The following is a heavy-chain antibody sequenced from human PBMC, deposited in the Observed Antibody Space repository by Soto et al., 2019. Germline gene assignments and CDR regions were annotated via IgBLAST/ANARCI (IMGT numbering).Heavy chain of an antibody. D-gene: IGHD1-26*01. V-gene: IGHV1-18*01. CDR2: ISAYNGNT. CDR3: ARDRLTWELPYYYYYGMDV. Sequence: ASVKVSCKASGYTFTSYGISWVRQAPGQGLEWMGWISAYNGNTNYAQKLQGRVTMTTDTSTSTVYMELSSLRPEDTAVYYCARDRLTWELPYYYYYGMDVWGQGTTVTVSS. CDR1: GYTFTSYG. J-gene: IGHJ6*02.